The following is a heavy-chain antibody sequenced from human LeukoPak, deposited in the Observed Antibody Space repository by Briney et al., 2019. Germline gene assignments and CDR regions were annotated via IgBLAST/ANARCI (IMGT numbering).Heavy chain of an antibody. D-gene: IGHD2-15*01. CDR2: IWYEGSNK. J-gene: IGHJ4*02. CDR1: GFTFSTYG. CDR3: AKDGSIGAAEYYFDS. Sequence: PGGCLRLSCVASGFTFSTYGMHWVSQAPGKGLEWVVVIWYEGSNKYYADSVKGRFTISRDNSKNTLYLQMNSLRAEDTALYYCAKDGSIGAAEYYFDSWGQGTLVAVSS. V-gene: IGHV3-33*06.